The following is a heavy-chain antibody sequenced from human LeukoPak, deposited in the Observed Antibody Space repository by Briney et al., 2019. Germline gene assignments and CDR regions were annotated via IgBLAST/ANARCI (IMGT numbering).Heavy chain of an antibody. D-gene: IGHD2-8*01. CDR2: IYRGGST. Sequence: PSETLSLTCTVSGASIGSGGYFWNWIRQPPGKGLEWLGYIYRGGSTYYNPSLKSRVTISGDTSKNQLSLQLTSLTAADTAVYYCATGPYCTRGNCDNYWGQGTLVTVSS. J-gene: IGHJ4*02. CDR3: ATGPYCTRGNCDNY. CDR1: GASIGSGGYF. V-gene: IGHV4-30-2*01.